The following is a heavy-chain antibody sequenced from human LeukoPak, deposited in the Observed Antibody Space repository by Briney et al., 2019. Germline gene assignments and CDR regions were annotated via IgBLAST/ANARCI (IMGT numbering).Heavy chain of an antibody. CDR2: IWYDGSNK. J-gene: IGHJ6*02. CDR3: AREWISGRKVVAANGYYYYGMDV. CDR1: GFTFSSYG. V-gene: IGHV3-33*08. Sequence: QPGGSLRLSCAASGFTFSSYGMHWVRQAPGKGLEWVAVIWYDGSNKYYADSVKGRFTISRDNSKNTLYLQMDSLRAEDTAVYYCAREWISGRKVVAANGYYYYGMDVWGQGTTVTVSS. D-gene: IGHD2-15*01.